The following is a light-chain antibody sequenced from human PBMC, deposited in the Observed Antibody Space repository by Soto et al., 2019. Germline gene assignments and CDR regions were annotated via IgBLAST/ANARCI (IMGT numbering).Light chain of an antibody. Sequence: DIQMTQSPSSLFATIGDRVTITCRASQTIDSYLNWYQQKPGKAPKLLISAASSLQSGVPSRFSGSRSGSDFTLTISSLQPEDSATYYCQQSYNIPTFGQGTKLEIK. J-gene: IGKJ2*01. CDR2: AAS. CDR1: QTIDSY. V-gene: IGKV1-39*01. CDR3: QQSYNIPT.